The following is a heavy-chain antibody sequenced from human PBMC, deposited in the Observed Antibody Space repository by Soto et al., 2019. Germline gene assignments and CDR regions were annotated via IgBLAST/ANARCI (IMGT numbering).Heavy chain of an antibody. Sequence: ASVKVSCKASGYTFTCYYMHWVRQAPGQGLEWMGWINPNSGGTNYAQKFQGWVTMTRDTSISTAYMELSRLRSDDTAMYYCARTAAAGKYYYGTDVWGKGTTVTVSS. D-gene: IGHD6-13*01. J-gene: IGHJ6*04. CDR1: GYTFTCYY. CDR3: ARTAAAGKYYYGTDV. V-gene: IGHV1-2*04. CDR2: INPNSGGT.